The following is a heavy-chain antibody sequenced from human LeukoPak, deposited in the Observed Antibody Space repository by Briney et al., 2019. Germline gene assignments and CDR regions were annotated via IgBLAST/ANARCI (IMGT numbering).Heavy chain of an antibody. CDR2: IYSGGSI. D-gene: IGHD6-6*01. CDR3: ARDLRSSSRDY. CDR1: GFTFSSYD. V-gene: IGHV3-66*01. Sequence: PGGSLRLSCAASGFTFSSYDMHWVRQAAGKGLEWVSVIYSGGSIYYADSVKGRFTISRDNAKNSLYLQMNSLRAEDTAVYYCARDLRSSSRDYWGQGTLVTVSS. J-gene: IGHJ4*02.